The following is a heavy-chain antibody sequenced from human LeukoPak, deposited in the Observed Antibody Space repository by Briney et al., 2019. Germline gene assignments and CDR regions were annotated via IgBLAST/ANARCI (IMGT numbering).Heavy chain of an antibody. D-gene: IGHD3-9*01. CDR2: IKQDGSEK. CDR3: ARTLYYDILTGYSPTPYYFDY. CDR1: GFTFSSYW. Sequence: PGGSLRLSCAASGFTFSSYWMGWVRQAPGKGLEWVANIKQDGSEKYYVDSVKGRFTISRDNAKNSLYLQMNSLRAEDTAVYYCARTLYYDILTGYSPTPYYFDYWGQGTLVTVSS. V-gene: IGHV3-7*03. J-gene: IGHJ4*02.